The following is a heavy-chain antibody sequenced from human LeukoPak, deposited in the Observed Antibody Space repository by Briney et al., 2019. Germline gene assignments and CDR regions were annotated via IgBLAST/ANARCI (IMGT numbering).Heavy chain of an antibody. CDR2: IIPIFGTA. J-gene: IGHJ3*02. V-gene: IGHV1-69*05. CDR3: ARDQGALDAFDI. CDR1: GGTFSSYA. Sequence: SVKVSCKASGGTFSSYAISWVRQAPGQGLEWMGGIIPIFGTANYAQKLQGRVTMTTDTSTSTAYMELRSLRSDDTAVYYCARDQGALDAFDIWGQGTMVTVSS. D-gene: IGHD1-26*01.